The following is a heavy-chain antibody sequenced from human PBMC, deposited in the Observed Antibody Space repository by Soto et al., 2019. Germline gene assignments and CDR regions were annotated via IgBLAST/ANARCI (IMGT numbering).Heavy chain of an antibody. V-gene: IGHV1-18*01. CDR2: ISAYNGNT. J-gene: IGHJ4*02. D-gene: IGHD3-10*01. CDR1: GYTFTSYG. CDR3: ARDGDRRYYGSGSYYRSVYFDY. Sequence: QVQLVQSGAEVKKPGASVKVSCKASGYTFTSYGISWVRQAPGQGLEWMGWISAYNGNTNYAQKLQGRVTMTTDTSTSTAYMELRSLRSDDTGVYYCARDGDRRYYGSGSYYRSVYFDYWGQGTLVTVSS.